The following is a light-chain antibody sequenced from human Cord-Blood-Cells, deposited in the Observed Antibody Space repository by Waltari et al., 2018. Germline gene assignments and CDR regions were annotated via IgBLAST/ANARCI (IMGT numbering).Light chain of an antibody. V-gene: IGLV3-19*01. CDR3: NSRDSSGNQVV. Sequence: SSELTQAPAVSVDLGQTIRTKCYEDSIRGDEASWYQQKPGQTLVLVIYGKINRPSGLPDRFSGSSSGNTASLTITGAQAEDEADYYCNSRDSSGNQVVFGGGTKLTVL. CDR2: GKI. CDR1: SIRGDE. J-gene: IGLJ2*01.